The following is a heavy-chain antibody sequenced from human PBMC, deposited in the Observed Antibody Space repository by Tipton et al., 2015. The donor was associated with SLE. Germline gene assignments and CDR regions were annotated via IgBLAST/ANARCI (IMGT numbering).Heavy chain of an antibody. CDR3: ARAELGSDAFDI. V-gene: IGHV4-38-2*02. D-gene: IGHD7-27*01. Sequence: TLSLTCTVSGYSISSGYYWGWIRQPPGKGPEWIGSIYHSGSTYYNPSLKSRVTISVDTSKNQFSLKLSSVTAADTAVYYCARAELGSDAFDIWGQGTMVTVSS. CDR2: IYHSGST. CDR1: GYSISSGYY. J-gene: IGHJ3*02.